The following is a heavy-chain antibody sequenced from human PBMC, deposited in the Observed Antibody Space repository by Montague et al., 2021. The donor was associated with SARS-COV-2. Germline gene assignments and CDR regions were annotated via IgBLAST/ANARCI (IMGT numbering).Heavy chain of an antibody. CDR2: IYYSGTT. Sequence: SETLSLTCTVSGGSISSSNYYWGWIRQPPGKGLEWIGSIYYSGTTYYNPSLQSRVTISVDTSKNQFSLKLSSVTAADTAVYYCARETYTSGWFQQLDYWGQGTLVTVSS. CDR1: GGSISSSNYY. D-gene: IGHD6-19*01. CDR3: ARETYTSGWFQQLDY. J-gene: IGHJ4*02. V-gene: IGHV4-39*01.